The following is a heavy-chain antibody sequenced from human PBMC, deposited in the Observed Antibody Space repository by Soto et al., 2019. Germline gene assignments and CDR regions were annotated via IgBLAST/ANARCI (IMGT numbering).Heavy chain of an antibody. CDR2: INPNSGGT. CDR1: GYTFTGYY. D-gene: IGHD5-18*01. CDR3: AREWPDTAMALSTNLYFDY. V-gene: IGHV1-2*04. Sequence: ASVKVSCKASGYTFTGYYMHWVRQAPGQGLEWMGWINPNSGGTNYAQKFQGWVTMTRDTSIRTAYMELSRLRSDDTAVYYCAREWPDTAMALSTNLYFDYWGQGTLVTVSS. J-gene: IGHJ4*02.